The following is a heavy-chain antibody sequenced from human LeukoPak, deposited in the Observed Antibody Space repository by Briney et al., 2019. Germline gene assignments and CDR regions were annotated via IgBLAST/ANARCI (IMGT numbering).Heavy chain of an antibody. CDR1: GFTFSNAW. D-gene: IGHD3-9*01. J-gene: IGHJ4*02. CDR2: IKSKTDGGTT. Sequence: GGSLRLSCAASGFTFSNAWMSWVRQASGKGLEWVGRIKSKTDGGTTDYAAPVKGRFTISRDDSKNTLYLQMNSLKTEDTAVYYCTTDSFGVLRYPGWYFDYWGQGTLVTVSS. CDR3: TTDSFGVLRYPGWYFDY. V-gene: IGHV3-15*01.